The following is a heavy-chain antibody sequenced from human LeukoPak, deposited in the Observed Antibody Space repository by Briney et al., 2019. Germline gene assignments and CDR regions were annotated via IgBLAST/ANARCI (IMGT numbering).Heavy chain of an antibody. Sequence: GGSLRLSCAASGFTFSSYSMNWVRQAPGKGLEWVSSISSSSSYIYYADSVKGRFTISRDNAKNSLYLQMNSLRAEDTALYYCAKDTEYSGSYVLDYWGQGTLVTVSS. CDR2: ISSSSSYI. D-gene: IGHD1-26*01. CDR3: AKDTEYSGSYVLDY. CDR1: GFTFSSYS. V-gene: IGHV3-21*04. J-gene: IGHJ4*02.